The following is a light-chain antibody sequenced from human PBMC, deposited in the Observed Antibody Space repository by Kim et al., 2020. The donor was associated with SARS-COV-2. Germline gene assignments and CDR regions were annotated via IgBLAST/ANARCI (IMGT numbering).Light chain of an antibody. CDR2: GAS. Sequence: PGERATLSCRASQRVSSNYLAWYQQKPGQGPRLLIYGASTRAIGIPDRFSGSGSGTDFTLSISRLEPEDVAVYYCQQYARVPPLTFGQGTKVDIK. CDR3: QQYARVPPLT. CDR1: QRVSSNY. J-gene: IGKJ1*01. V-gene: IGKV3-20*01.